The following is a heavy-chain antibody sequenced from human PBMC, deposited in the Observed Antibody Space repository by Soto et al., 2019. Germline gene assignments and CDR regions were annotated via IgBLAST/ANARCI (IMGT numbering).Heavy chain of an antibody. CDR2: IYSSGNT. CDR3: AKNLPRTGRFDY. J-gene: IGHJ4*02. V-gene: IGHV4-39*01. Sequence: SETLSLTCSLSGASITSTTYLWAWIRQPPGKGLEWVGSIYSSGNTHYNPSLKSRTTISVDRSRNQFSLQVSSVTAADTAVYYCAKNLPRTGRFDYWGQGTVVT. CDR1: GASITSTTYL.